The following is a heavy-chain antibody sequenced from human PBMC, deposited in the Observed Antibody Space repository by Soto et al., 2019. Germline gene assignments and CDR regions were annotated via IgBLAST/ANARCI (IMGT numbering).Heavy chain of an antibody. CDR2: INPSGGST. Sequence: ASVKVSCKASGYTFTSYYMHWVRQAPGQGLEWMGIINPSGGSTSYAQKFQGRVTMTRDTSTSTVYMELSSLRSEDTAVYYCARDLATYYYGSGSPNWFDPWGQGTLVTVSS. CDR3: ARDLATYYYGSGSPNWFDP. J-gene: IGHJ5*02. CDR1: GYTFTSYY. D-gene: IGHD3-10*01. V-gene: IGHV1-46*01.